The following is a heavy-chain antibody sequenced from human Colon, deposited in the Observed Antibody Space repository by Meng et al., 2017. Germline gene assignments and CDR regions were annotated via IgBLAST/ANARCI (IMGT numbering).Heavy chain of an antibody. V-gene: IGHV3-23*01. Sequence: GESLKISCAASRFSLSNYDMGWVRQAPGKGLEWVSGSSTSGGATYYADSVKGRFTISRDNSQNTLYLQMDSLRAEDSAVYYCAKRLIAVAGRGSYYYYGIDVWGRGTMVTVSS. CDR1: RFSLSNYD. CDR2: SSTSGGAT. CDR3: AKRLIAVAGRGSYYYYGIDV. D-gene: IGHD6-19*01. J-gene: IGHJ6*02.